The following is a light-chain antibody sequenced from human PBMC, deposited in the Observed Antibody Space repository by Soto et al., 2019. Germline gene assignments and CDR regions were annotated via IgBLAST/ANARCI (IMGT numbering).Light chain of an antibody. J-gene: IGLJ7*01. CDR1: NSNIKTNT. CDR2: GSN. Sequence: QTVVTQPPSASGTPGQRVTIPCSGSNSNIKTNTVNWYQQFPGAAPKVVIYGSNQRPSGVPDRFSGSRSGTSASLAISGLQSGDEATYYCAAWDDILSGPVFGGGTQLTVL. V-gene: IGLV1-44*01. CDR3: AAWDDILSGPV.